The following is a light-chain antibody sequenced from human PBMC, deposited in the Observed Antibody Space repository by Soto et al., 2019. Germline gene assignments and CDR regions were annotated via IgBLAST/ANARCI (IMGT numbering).Light chain of an antibody. CDR2: GVT. J-gene: IGLJ1*01. V-gene: IGLV2-14*01. CDR1: SSDVGAYNY. Sequence: QAALTQPAYVSGSPGQSTTISCTGTSSDVGAYNYVSWYQQYPGKAPKLMIYGVTNRPSWVSNRFSGSKTGNTASLTISGLQAEDEADYYCFSHRGGDSHVFGTGTKGTVL. CDR3: FSHRGGDSHV.